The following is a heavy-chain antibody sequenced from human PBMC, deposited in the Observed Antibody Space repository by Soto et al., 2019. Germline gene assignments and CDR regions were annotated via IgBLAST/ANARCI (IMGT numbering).Heavy chain of an antibody. CDR3: ARGRYCLTGRCFPNWFDS. J-gene: IGHJ5*01. Sequence: SETLSLTCSVSGDSISTVDYFWAWIRQTPGQALEYIGYIYKSATTYYNPSFESRVAISLDTSRSQFSLNVTSVTAADTAVYFCARGRYCLTGRCFPNWFDSWGQGTLVTVSS. CDR1: GDSISTVDYF. CDR2: IYKSATT. D-gene: IGHD2-15*01. V-gene: IGHV4-30-4*08.